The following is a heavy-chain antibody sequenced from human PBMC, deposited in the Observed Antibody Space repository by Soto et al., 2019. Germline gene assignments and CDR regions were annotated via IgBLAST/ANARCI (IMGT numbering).Heavy chain of an antibody. Sequence: SETLSLTCTVSGGSISSYYWSWIRQPPGKGLEWIGYIYYSGSTNYNPSLKSRVTISVDTSKNQFSLKLSSVTAADTAVYYCARGPEYYDILTGYYRGSVWFDPWGQGTLVTVS. CDR2: IYYSGST. D-gene: IGHD3-9*01. CDR1: GGSISSYY. J-gene: IGHJ5*02. CDR3: ARGPEYYDILTGYYRGSVWFDP. V-gene: IGHV4-59*08.